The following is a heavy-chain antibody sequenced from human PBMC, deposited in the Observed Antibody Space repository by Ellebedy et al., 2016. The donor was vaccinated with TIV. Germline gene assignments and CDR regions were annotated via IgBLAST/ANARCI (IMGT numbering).Heavy chain of an antibody. CDR1: GSIFESYA. Sequence: SLKISCAASGSIFESYAMHWVRQAPGKGLEWVSGVNWNGADIGYAASVKGRFTISRDNAKNSLYLEMNNLRGEDTALYYCAKDQGYSAGWSLGYYYYGMDVWGQGTTVTVSS. V-gene: IGHV3-9*01. J-gene: IGHJ6*02. CDR2: VNWNGADI. CDR3: AKDQGYSAGWSLGYYYYGMDV. D-gene: IGHD1-26*01.